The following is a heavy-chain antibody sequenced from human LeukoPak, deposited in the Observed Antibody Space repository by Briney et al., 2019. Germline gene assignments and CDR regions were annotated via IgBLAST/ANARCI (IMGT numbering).Heavy chain of an antibody. Sequence: ESLKISCKGSGYSFTNYWIGWVRQMPGKGLEWMGIIYPGDSDTRYIPSFQGQVTISADKSINTAYLQWSSLKASDTAIYYCARSASRYFDWFDYWGQGTLVTVSS. CDR3: ARSASRYFDWFDY. CDR2: IYPGDSDT. J-gene: IGHJ4*02. D-gene: IGHD3-9*01. CDR1: GYSFTNYW. V-gene: IGHV5-51*01.